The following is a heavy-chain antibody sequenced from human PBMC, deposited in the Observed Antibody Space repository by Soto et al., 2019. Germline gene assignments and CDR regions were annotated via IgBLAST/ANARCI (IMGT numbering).Heavy chain of an antibody. Sequence: SLRLSCAASGFTVSTNYMSWVRQAPEKGLEWVSIFFGGGSSYYADSVKGRFTLSRDTSKSTLYLQMNSLRAEDTAVYYCARGPQSGDIGMVRSYFDYWGQGILVTVSS. CDR2: FFGGGSS. J-gene: IGHJ4*02. D-gene: IGHD5-18*01. CDR3: ARGPQSGDIGMVRSYFDY. V-gene: IGHV3-53*01. CDR1: GFTVSTNY.